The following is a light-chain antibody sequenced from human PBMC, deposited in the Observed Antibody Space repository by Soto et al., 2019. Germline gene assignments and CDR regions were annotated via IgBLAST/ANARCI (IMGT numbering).Light chain of an antibody. Sequence: EILFTQSPDTLSFSLGGRVTLSRRASQSVSSSYLAWYQHKPGQAPRLLISGASNGATGIPPKFSGSGSGTEFTLTVDSLQSDDIAVYYCQQYYNWPVTFGGGTKVDIK. CDR1: QSVSSSY. CDR2: GAS. J-gene: IGKJ4*01. CDR3: QQYYNWPVT. V-gene: IGKV3-15*01.